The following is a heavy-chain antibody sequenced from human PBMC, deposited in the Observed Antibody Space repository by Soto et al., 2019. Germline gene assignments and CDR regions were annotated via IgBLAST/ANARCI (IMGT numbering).Heavy chain of an antibody. CDR2: IWYDGSNK. D-gene: IGHD2-15*01. Sequence: GGSLRLSCAASGFTFSSYGMPWVRQAPGKGLEWVAVIWYDGSNKYYADSVKGRFTISRDNSKNTLYLQMNSLRAEDTAVYYCARDRRPRYCSGGSRYYYGMDVWGQGTTVTVFS. J-gene: IGHJ6*02. CDR3: ARDRRPRYCSGGSRYYYGMDV. CDR1: GFTFSSYG. V-gene: IGHV3-33*01.